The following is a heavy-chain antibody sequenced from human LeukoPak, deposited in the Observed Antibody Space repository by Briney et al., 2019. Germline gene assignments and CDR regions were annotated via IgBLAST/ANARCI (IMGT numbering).Heavy chain of an antibody. CDR2: IIPILGMA. J-gene: IGHJ4*02. Sequence: ASVKVSRKASGGTFSSYAISWVRQAPGQGLEWMGRIIPILGMANYAQKFQGRVTITADKSTSTAYMELSSLRSEDTAVYYCARITVTSDYWGQGTLVTVSS. CDR1: GGTFSSYA. CDR3: ARITVTSDY. V-gene: IGHV1-69*04. D-gene: IGHD4-17*01.